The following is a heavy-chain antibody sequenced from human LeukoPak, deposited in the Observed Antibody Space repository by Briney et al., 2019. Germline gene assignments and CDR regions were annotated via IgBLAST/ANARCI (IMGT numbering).Heavy chain of an antibody. V-gene: IGHV3-53*01. CDR2: IHTGGST. CDR1: GFTVSSNY. CDR3: AREGKWLQLRYFDY. J-gene: IGHJ4*02. Sequence: GGSLRLSCAASGFTVSSNYMSWVRQAPGKGLEWVAVIHTGGSTYYADSVKGRFTISRDTSNNTLYLQMNSLRAEDTAVYYCAREGKWLQLRYFDYWGQGTLVTVSS. D-gene: IGHD5-24*01.